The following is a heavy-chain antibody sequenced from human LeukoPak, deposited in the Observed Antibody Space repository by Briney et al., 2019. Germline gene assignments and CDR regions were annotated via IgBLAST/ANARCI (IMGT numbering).Heavy chain of an antibody. CDR2: IFHDGDT. CDR3: SRDGIQLWSSDY. D-gene: IGHD5-18*01. V-gene: IGHV4-38-2*02. J-gene: IGHJ4*02. CDR1: GYSISSGYY. Sequence: PSETLSLTCTVSGYSISSGYYWGWIRQPPGKGLEWIASIFHDGDTYYNPSLKSRVTISVDTSKNQFSLKLSSVTASDTAFYYCSRDGIQLWSSDYWGQGTLVTVSS.